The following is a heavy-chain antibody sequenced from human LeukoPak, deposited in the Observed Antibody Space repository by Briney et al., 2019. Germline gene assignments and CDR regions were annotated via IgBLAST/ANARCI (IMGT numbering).Heavy chain of an antibody. D-gene: IGHD4-17*01. CDR1: GYTFTGYY. CDR3: ARAKDDYGDYE. V-gene: IGHV1-2*02. CDR2: INPNSGGT. J-gene: IGHJ4*02. Sequence: AASVKVSCKASGYTFTGYYMHWVRQAPGQGLEWMGWINPNSGGTNYAQKFQGRVTMTRDTSISTAYMELSRLRSDATAVYHCARAKDDYGDYEWGQGTLVTVSS.